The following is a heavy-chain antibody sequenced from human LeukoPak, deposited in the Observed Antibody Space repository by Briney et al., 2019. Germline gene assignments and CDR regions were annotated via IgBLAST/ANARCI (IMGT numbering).Heavy chain of an antibody. CDR3: AGAVADLRGALDY. V-gene: IGHV3-33*01. CDR2: IWYDGSNK. J-gene: IGHJ4*02. CDR1: GFTFSSYG. Sequence: GGSLRLSCAASGFTFSSYGMHWVRQAPGKGLEWVAVIWYDGSNKYYADSVKGRFTISRDNSKNTLYLQMNSLRAGDTAVYYCAGAVADLRGALDYWGQGTLVTVSS. D-gene: IGHD6-19*01.